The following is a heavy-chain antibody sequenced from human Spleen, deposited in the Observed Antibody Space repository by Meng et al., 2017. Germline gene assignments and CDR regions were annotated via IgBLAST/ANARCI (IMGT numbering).Heavy chain of an antibody. CDR2: ISSSSSYI. CDR1: GFTFSSYS. V-gene: IGHV3-21*01. CDR3: AREPPSTVTPDY. Sequence: GESLKISCAASGFTFSSYSMNWVRQAPGKGLEWVSSISSSSSYIYYADSVKGRFTISRDNAKNSLYLQMNSLRAEDTAVYYCAREPPSTVTPDYWGQGTLVTVSS. J-gene: IGHJ4*02. D-gene: IGHD4-11*01.